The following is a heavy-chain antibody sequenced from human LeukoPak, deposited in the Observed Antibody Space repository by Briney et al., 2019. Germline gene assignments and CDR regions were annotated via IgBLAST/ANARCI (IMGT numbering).Heavy chain of an antibody. V-gene: IGHV3-7*01. Sequence: GGSLRLSCAASGFTFSNYWMTWVRQAPGKGLEWVAHINQDGSEEHYMDSAKARFTISRDNAKNSLSLQMNSLRAEDTAVYYCVRDGGVSGYDLLDYWGQGNLVTVSS. CDR1: GFTFSNYW. J-gene: IGHJ4*02. CDR3: VRDGGVSGYDLLDY. CDR2: INQDGSEE. D-gene: IGHD5-12*01.